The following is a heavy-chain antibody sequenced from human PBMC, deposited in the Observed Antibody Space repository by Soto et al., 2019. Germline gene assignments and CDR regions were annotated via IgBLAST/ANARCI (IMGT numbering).Heavy chain of an antibody. D-gene: IGHD6-19*01. CDR1: GYTFTSYY. CDR2: INPSGGST. Sequence: ASVKVSCKASGYTFTSYYMHWVRQAPGQGLEWMGIINPSGGSTSYAQKFQGRVTMTRDTSTSTVYMELSSLRSEDTAVYYCAGGSRECSSGWYYPTSFDCCGRRTRVPGSS. V-gene: IGHV1-46*01. J-gene: IGHJ4*01. CDR3: AGGSRECSSGWYYPTSFDC.